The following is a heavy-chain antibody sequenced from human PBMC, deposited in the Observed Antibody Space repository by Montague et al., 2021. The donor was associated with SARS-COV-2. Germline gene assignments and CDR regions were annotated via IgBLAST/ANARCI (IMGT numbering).Heavy chain of an antibody. Sequence: SETLSLTCAVYGGSFSGYYWSWIRQPPEKGLEWIGEINQSGRTNNNPSLKSRVIISVDTSKNQFSLKLSSVTAADTAVHYCASPTYYYDSSGSDAFDIWGQGTMVTVSS. D-gene: IGHD3-22*01. CDR2: INQSGRT. CDR3: ASPTYYYDSSGSDAFDI. V-gene: IGHV4-34*01. J-gene: IGHJ3*02. CDR1: GGSFSGYY.